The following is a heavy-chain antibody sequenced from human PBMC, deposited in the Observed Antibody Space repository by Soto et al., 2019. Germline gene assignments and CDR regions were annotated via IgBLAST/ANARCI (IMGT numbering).Heavy chain of an antibody. V-gene: IGHV4-39*01. CDR1: GGSISDISYC. Sequence: SETLSLTCTVSGGSISDISYCWGWIRQPPGKGLQWIGCMFYSGATYYNLSLKNRVTLSVDTSNNEFSLKLVSVTAPDTAVYYCARHKSGSDWLDPWGQGTLVTVSS. D-gene: IGHD2-15*01. CDR3: ARHKSGSDWLDP. J-gene: IGHJ5*02. CDR2: MFYSGAT.